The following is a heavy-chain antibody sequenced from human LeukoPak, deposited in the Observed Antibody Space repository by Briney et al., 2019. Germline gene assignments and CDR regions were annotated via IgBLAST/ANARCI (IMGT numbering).Heavy chain of an antibody. CDR2: ISSSGSTI. D-gene: IGHD2-21*01. V-gene: IGHV3-48*03. CDR3: TKDPLDC. J-gene: IGHJ4*02. CDR1: GFTFSSYE. Sequence: PGGSLRLSCAASGFTFSSYEMNWVRQAPGKGLEWVSYISSSGSTIYYADSVKGRFTISRDSPRNTLYLQMNSLRVEDTAVYYCTKDPLDCWGQGTLVTVSS.